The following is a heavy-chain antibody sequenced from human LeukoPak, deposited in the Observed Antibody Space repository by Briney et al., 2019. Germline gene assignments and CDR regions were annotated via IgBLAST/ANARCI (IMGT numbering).Heavy chain of an antibody. J-gene: IGHJ4*02. CDR2: IGSGRGST. CDR1: GFTFNSYA. CDR3: AKGFAAGVTN. V-gene: IGHV3-23*01. D-gene: IGHD2-21*02. Sequence: GGSLRLSCAASGFTFNSYAMSWVRQAPGKGLEWVSGIGSGRGSTYYADSVKGRFSVSRDNSKNTLYLQMNNVRVEDTAVYYCAKGFAAGVTNWGQGILVTVSS.